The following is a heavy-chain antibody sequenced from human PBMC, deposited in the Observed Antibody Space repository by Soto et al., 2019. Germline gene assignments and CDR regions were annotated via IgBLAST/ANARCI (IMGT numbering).Heavy chain of an antibody. J-gene: IGHJ6*02. CDR1: GGTFSSYA. Sequence: QVQLVQSGAEVKKPGSSVKVSCKASGGTFSSYALNWVRQAPGQGLEWMGGFIPMFGTTNYAQNFQGRLTITADESTDTAYMELSSLRSEDTAVYYCERVTLTVGDTPYTKNYYGMAVWGQGTTVTVSS. D-gene: IGHD1-26*01. CDR3: ERVTLTVGDTPYTKNYYGMAV. CDR2: FIPMFGTT. V-gene: IGHV1-69*01.